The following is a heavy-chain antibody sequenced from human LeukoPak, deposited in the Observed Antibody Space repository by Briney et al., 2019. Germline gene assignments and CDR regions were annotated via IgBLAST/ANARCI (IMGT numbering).Heavy chain of an antibody. V-gene: IGHV3-9*01. CDR3: AKDMVHYYDGSGYYSRDWYFDL. Sequence: GGSLRLSCAASGFTFDDYAMHWVRHAPGKGLEWVSGISWNSGSIGYADSVKGRFTISRDNAKNSLYLQMNSLRAEDTALYYCAKDMVHYYDGSGYYSRDWYFDLWGRGTLVTVSS. D-gene: IGHD3-22*01. CDR1: GFTFDDYA. J-gene: IGHJ2*01. CDR2: ISWNSGSI.